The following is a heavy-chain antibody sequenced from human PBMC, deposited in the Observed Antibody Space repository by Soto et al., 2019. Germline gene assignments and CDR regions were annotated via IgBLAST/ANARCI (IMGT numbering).Heavy chain of an antibody. J-gene: IGHJ5*02. CDR2: IYYSGST. CDR3: ASFGVASMNWFDP. Sequence: SETLSLTCTVSGGSVSSGSYYWSWIRQPPGKGLEWIGYIYYSGSTNYNPSLKSRVTISVDTSKNQFSLKLTSVTAADTAVYYCASFGVASMNWFDPWGQGTLVTVSS. CDR1: GGSVSSGSYY. D-gene: IGHD3-3*01. V-gene: IGHV4-61*01.